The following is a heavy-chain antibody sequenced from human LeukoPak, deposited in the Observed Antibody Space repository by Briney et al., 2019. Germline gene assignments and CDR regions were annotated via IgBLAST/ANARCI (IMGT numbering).Heavy chain of an antibody. J-gene: IGHJ4*02. Sequence: SQTLSLTCAISGDSVSTSGVAWNWVKQYPSRGLEWLGRTYYRSKWYVDYAVSVTSRITISPDTSKNQFSLHLNSVTPEDTAVYYCARDRDWDQFDYWGQGTLVTVSS. D-gene: IGHD3/OR15-3a*01. CDR3: ARDRDWDQFDY. V-gene: IGHV6-1*01. CDR2: TYYRSKWYV. CDR1: GDSVSTSGVA.